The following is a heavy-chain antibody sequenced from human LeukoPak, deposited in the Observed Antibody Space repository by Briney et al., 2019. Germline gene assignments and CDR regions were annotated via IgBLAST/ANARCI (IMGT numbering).Heavy chain of an antibody. J-gene: IGHJ3*02. Sequence: REASVKVSCKASGGTFSSYAISWVRQAPGQGLEWMGGIIPIFGTANYAQKFQGRVTITTDESTSTAYMELSSLRSEDTAVYYCAREVVRYQLLRGAFDIWGQGTMVTVSS. CDR2: IIPIFGTA. CDR3: AREVVRYQLLRGAFDI. CDR1: GGTFSSYA. V-gene: IGHV1-69*05. D-gene: IGHD2-2*01.